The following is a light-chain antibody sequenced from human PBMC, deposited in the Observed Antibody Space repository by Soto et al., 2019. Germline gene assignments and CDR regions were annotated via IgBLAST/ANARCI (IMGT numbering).Light chain of an antibody. Sequence: IVVTTSTGTLSLTGGEILTLSCRASQSVPHNNLAWFQQKPGQAPRLLIHAASTRAVGIPVRFSGGGSGTDFTLTISSLQAEDFATYYCRQDYNYPWTFGQGTKVDIK. J-gene: IGKJ1*01. CDR1: QSVPHNN. CDR3: RQDYNYPWT. CDR2: AAS. V-gene: IGKV3D-7*01.